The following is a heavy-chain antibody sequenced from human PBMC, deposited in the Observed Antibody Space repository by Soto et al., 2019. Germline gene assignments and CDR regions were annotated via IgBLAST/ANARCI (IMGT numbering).Heavy chain of an antibody. D-gene: IGHD6-19*01. Sequence: SETLSLTCTVSGFSLKSYHWSWIRQPPGKGLEWIGYIYYSGSTNYTPSLKSRVTISVDTSRNRFSLTLRSVSAADTAVYYCARVLAVAGAYNWFDPWGQGTLVTVSS. J-gene: IGHJ5*02. CDR2: IYYSGST. CDR3: ARVLAVAGAYNWFDP. V-gene: IGHV4-59*01. CDR1: GFSLKSYH.